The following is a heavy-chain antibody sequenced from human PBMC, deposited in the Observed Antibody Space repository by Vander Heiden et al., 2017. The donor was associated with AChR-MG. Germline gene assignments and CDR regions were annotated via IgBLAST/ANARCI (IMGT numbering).Heavy chain of an antibody. D-gene: IGHD6-19*01. J-gene: IGHJ2*01. CDR1: DFTFNTHA. CDR3: AKGHSSGWLGMYWYFDL. V-gene: IGHV3-23*01. Sequence: ELQLLESGGDLVQPGGSLRLSCAGSDFTFNTHAMNWVRQAPGKGLEWVSGTSDNGGSTYYADSVKGRFTISRDTSKNTLYLQMKSLRAEDTAIYYCAKGHSSGWLGMYWYFDLWGRGTLVTVSS. CDR2: TSDNGGST.